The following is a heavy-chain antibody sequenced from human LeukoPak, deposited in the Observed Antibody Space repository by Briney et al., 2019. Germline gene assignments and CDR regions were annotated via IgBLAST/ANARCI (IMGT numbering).Heavy chain of an antibody. CDR2: MNPNSGNT. J-gene: IGHJ6*03. D-gene: IGHD2-15*01. CDR1: GYTFTSYD. Sequence: ASVKVSCKASGYTFTSYDINWVRQATGQGLEWMGWMNPNSGNTGFAQRFRGRVTMTRNTSISTAYMELSSLRSEDTAVYYCARLTRGIVVVAAATPLPSMGVWGKGTTVTVSS. V-gene: IGHV1-8*01. CDR3: ARLTRGIVVVAAATPLPSMGV.